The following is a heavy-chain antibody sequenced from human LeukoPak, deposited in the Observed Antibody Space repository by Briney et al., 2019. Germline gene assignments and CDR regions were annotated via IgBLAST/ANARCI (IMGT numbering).Heavy chain of an antibody. V-gene: IGHV3-7*02. CDR1: GFTSSRDW. D-gene: IGHD3-10*01. Sequence: GSLRLSCAVSGFTSSRDWMSCVCQAPRKRLEWVANIKKYGSEKYYVYSVEGRLTISRDNAKNSLYLQMNSRRGEDTGGYYCAKKEEYYFDYWGQGTLVTVSS. J-gene: IGHJ4*02. CDR2: IKKYGSEK. CDR3: AKKEEYYFDY.